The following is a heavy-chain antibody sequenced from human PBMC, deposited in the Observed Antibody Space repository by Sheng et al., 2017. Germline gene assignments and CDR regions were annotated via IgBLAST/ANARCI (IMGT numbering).Heavy chain of an antibody. Sequence: QVQLVQSGAEVKKPGASVKVSCKASGYTFTGYYMHWVRQAPGQGLEWMGWINPNSGGTNYAQKFQGRVTMTRDTSISTAYMELSRLRSDDTAVYYCARADILTGYSPTYYFDYWGQGTLVTVSS. J-gene: IGHJ4*02. V-gene: IGHV1-2*02. D-gene: IGHD3-9*01. CDR3: ARADILTGYSPTYYFDY. CDR1: GYTFTGYY. CDR2: INPNSGGT.